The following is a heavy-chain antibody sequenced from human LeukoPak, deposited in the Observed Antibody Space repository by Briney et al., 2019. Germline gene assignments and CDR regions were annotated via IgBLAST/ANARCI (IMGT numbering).Heavy chain of an antibody. D-gene: IGHD2-8*01. Sequence: ASVKVSCKASGYTFTGYYMHWVRQAPGQGLEWMGWINPNSGGTNYAQKFQGRVTMTRDTSISTAYMELSRLRSDDTAVYYCAREDIVLMVYAPKGGNWFDSWGQGTLVTVSS. CDR3: AREDIVLMVYAPKGGNWFDS. J-gene: IGHJ5*01. CDR1: GYTFTGYY. V-gene: IGHV1-2*02. CDR2: INPNSGGT.